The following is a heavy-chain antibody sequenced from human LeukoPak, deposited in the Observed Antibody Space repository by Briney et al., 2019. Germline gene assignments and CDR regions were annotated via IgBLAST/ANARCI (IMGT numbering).Heavy chain of an antibody. CDR1: GFTFSSYE. J-gene: IGHJ4*02. V-gene: IGHV3-48*03. CDR2: ISSSGSTI. D-gene: IGHD3-16*01. Sequence: PGGSLRLSCAASGFTFSSYEMNWVRQAPGKGLEWVSYISSSGSTIYYADSVKGRFTISRDNAKNSLYLQMNSLRAEDTAVYYCARVLGPIDPTSDYWGQGTLVTVSS. CDR3: ARVLGPIDPTSDY.